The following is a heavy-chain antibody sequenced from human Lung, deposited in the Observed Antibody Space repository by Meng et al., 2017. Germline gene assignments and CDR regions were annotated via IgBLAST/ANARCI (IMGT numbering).Heavy chain of an antibody. CDR2: INHSGST. V-gene: IGHV4-34*01. CDR3: ARGPTTMAHDFDY. J-gene: IGHJ4*02. Sequence: RQWGAGLLKPSETLSLTCVVSGGSFSDDYGSWIRQPPGKGLEWIGEINHSGSTNYNPSLESRATISVDTSQNNLSLKLSSVTAADSAVYYCARGPTTMAHDFDYWGQGTLVTVSS. D-gene: IGHD4-11*01. CDR1: GGSFSDDY.